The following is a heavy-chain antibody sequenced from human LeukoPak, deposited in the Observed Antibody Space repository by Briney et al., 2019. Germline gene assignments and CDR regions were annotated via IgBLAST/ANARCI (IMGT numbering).Heavy chain of an antibody. D-gene: IGHD5-18*01. Sequence: SETLSLTCTVSGGSIGSYYWSWIRQPPGKGLEWIGYIYYSGSTNYNPSLKSRVTISVDTSKNQFSLKLSSVTAADTAVYYCARGSSYGSVSDYWGQGTLVTVSS. CDR1: GGSIGSYY. J-gene: IGHJ4*02. CDR3: ARGSSYGSVSDY. V-gene: IGHV4-59*01. CDR2: IYYSGST.